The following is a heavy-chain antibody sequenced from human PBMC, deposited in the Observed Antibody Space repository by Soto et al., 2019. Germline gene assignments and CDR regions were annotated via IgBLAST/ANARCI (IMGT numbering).Heavy chain of an antibody. CDR1: GFTFSTYW. Sequence: EVKLVESGGGLVQPGGSLRLSCAASGFTFSTYWMQWVRQVPGEGLVWVSSISENGGITVYADSVKGRFTISRDNAKNTLYLQMDGLRVEDTAIYYCAREYYSSGTHWGQGTLVTVST. V-gene: IGHV3-74*01. CDR3: AREYYSSGTH. D-gene: IGHD3-10*01. J-gene: IGHJ1*01. CDR2: ISENGGIT.